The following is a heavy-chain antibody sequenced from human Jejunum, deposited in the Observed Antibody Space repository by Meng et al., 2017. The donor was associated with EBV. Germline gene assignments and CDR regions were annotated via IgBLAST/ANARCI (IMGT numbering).Heavy chain of an antibody. V-gene: IGHV3-30-3*01. CDR2: ISNDGNNK. CDR1: GFTLSGHA. D-gene: IGHD3-16*01. Sequence: VHLVEAGGCMVQPGRSLACSCAASGFTLSGHALQWVCQARGKGLKWVALISNDGNNKYYADCVKGRFTTSRDNSKNTLYLQMNSLRVDDTALYYCTREWGADYWGQGTLVTVSS. CDR3: TREWGADY. J-gene: IGHJ4*02.